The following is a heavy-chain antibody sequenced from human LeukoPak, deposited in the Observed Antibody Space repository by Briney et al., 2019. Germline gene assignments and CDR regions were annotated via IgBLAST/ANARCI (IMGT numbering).Heavy chain of an antibody. Sequence: ETLSLTCTVSGYSISSGYYWGWIRQPPGKGLEWVANIKQDGSEKYYVDSVKGRFTISRDNAKDSLYLQMNSLRAEDTAVYYCARDRSADYWGQGTLVTVSS. CDR2: IKQDGSEK. CDR1: GYSISSGYY. CDR3: ARDRSADY. J-gene: IGHJ4*02. V-gene: IGHV3-7*01.